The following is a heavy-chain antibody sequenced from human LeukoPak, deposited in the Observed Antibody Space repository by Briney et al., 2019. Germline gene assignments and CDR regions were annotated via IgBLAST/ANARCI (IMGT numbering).Heavy chain of an antibody. CDR2: INPSGGST. D-gene: IGHD6-6*01. J-gene: IGHJ4*02. V-gene: IGHV1-46*01. CDR1: GYTFTSYY. CDR3: ARDLEDSSSSVDY. Sequence: ASVKVSCKASGYTFTSYYMHWVRQAPGQGLEWMGIINPSGGSTSYAQKLQGRVTMTTDTSTSTAYMELRSLRSDDTAVYYCARDLEDSSSSVDYWGQGTLVTVSS.